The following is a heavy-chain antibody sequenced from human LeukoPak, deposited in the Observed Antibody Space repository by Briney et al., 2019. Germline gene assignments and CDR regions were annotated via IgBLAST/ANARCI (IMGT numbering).Heavy chain of an antibody. Sequence: SGTLSLTCTVSGGSISSYYWSWIRQPPGKGLEWIGYIYYSGSTNYNPSLKSRVTISVDTSKNQFSLKLSSVTAADTAVYYCASHPGDSTNDYYYGMDVWGQGTTVTVSS. CDR3: ASHPGDSTNDYYYGMDV. D-gene: IGHD7-27*01. J-gene: IGHJ6*02. CDR1: GGSISSYY. CDR2: IYYSGST. V-gene: IGHV4-59*01.